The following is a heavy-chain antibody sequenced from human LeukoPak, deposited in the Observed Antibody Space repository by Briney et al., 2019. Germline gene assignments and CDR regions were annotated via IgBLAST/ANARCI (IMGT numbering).Heavy chain of an antibody. V-gene: IGHV4-34*01. D-gene: IGHD2-2*01. J-gene: IGHJ4*02. CDR2: INHSGST. CDR3: ARRDRYCSSSICPIDY. CDR1: GGSFSGYY. Sequence: KPSETLSLTCAVYGGSFSGYYWSWIRQPPGKGLEWIGEINHSGSTNYNPSLKSRVTISVDTSKNQFSLKLSSVTAADTAVYYCARRDRYCSSSICPIDYWGQGTLVTVSS.